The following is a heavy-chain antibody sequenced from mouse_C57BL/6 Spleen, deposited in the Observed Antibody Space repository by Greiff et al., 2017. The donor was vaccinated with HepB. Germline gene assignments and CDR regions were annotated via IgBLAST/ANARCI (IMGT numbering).Heavy chain of an antibody. CDR2: IWGVGST. D-gene: IGHD3-2*02. CDR3: ASAGSSGYGFAY. J-gene: IGHJ3*01. CDR1: GFSLTSYG. V-gene: IGHV2-6*01. Sequence: VQLQQSGPGLVAPSQSLSITCTVSGFSLTSYGVDWVRQSPGKGLEWLGVIWGVGSTNYNSALKSRLSISKDNSKSQVFLKMNSLQTDDTAMYYCASAGSSGYGFAYWGQGTLVTVSA.